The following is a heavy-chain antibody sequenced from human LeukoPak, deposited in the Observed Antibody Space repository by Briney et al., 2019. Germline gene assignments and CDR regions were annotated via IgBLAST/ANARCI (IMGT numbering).Heavy chain of an antibody. CDR2: IWFDGSNR. D-gene: IGHD6-19*01. CDR3: ASSAGALIDC. Sequence: GGSLRLSCAASGFTFSNYDMHWVRQAPGKGLEWVAVIWFDGSNRFYADSVKGRFTISRDNSKNTLYLQMNSLRAEDTAVYYCASSAGALIDCWGQGTLVIVSS. J-gene: IGHJ4*02. CDR1: GFTFSNYD. V-gene: IGHV3-33*01.